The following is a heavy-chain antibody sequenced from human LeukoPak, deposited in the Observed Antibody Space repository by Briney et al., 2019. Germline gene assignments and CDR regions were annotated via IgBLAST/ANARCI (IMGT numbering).Heavy chain of an antibody. Sequence: SGGSLRLSCAASRFTFSSYAMHWVRQAPGKGLEWVAVISYDGSNKYYADSVKGRFTISRDNAKNLLFLQMNSLRAEDTAVYYCARMNYVSTGWGAPFDNWGQGTLVTVSS. J-gene: IGHJ4*02. V-gene: IGHV3-30-3*01. CDR1: RFTFSSYA. CDR2: ISYDGSNK. D-gene: IGHD1-7*01. CDR3: ARMNYVSTGWGAPFDN.